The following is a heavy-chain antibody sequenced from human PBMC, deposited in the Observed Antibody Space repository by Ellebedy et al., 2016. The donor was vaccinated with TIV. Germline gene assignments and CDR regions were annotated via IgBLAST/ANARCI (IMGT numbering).Heavy chain of an antibody. D-gene: IGHD3/OR15-3a*01. CDR3: ARTDPWQPIDD. Sequence: ESLKISCAASGFTFSSYTINWVRQTPGKGLEWIASVYHSGSPYYNPSFKSRVTLSADTSKNQFSLKLRTVTAADTAVYYCARTDPWQPIDDWGQGILVSVSS. CDR2: VYHSGSP. J-gene: IGHJ4*02. V-gene: IGHV4-59*05. CDR1: GFTFSSYT.